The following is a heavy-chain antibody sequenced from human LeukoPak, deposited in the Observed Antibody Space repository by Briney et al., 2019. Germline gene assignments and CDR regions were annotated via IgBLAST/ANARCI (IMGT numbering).Heavy chain of an antibody. CDR3: AKDFRRDGSNYYFDY. CDR1: GFTVSSNY. D-gene: IGHD5-24*01. J-gene: IGHJ4*02. V-gene: IGHV3-66*01. CDR2: IYSGGST. Sequence: GGSLRLSCAASGFTVSSNYMSWVRQAPGKGLEWVSVIYSGGSTYYADSVKGRFTISRDNSKNTLYLQMNSLRAEDTAVYYCAKDFRRDGSNYYFDYWGQGTLVTVSS.